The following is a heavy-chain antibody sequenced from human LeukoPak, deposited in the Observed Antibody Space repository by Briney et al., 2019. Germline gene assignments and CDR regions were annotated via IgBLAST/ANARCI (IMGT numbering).Heavy chain of an antibody. Sequence: SVKVSCKASGGTFSSYAISWVRQAPGQGLEWMGGIIPIFGTANYAQKFQGSVTITADESTSTAYMELSSLRSEDTAVYYCARTYSSGWDYYYYYMDVWGKGTTVTVSS. CDR3: ARTYSSGWDYYYYYMDV. D-gene: IGHD6-19*01. CDR1: GGTFSSYA. V-gene: IGHV1-69*01. J-gene: IGHJ6*03. CDR2: IIPIFGTA.